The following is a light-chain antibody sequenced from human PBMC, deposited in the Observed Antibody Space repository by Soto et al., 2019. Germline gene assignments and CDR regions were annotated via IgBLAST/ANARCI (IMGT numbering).Light chain of an antibody. J-gene: IGKJ1*01. CDR3: QQYGSSPAT. V-gene: IGKV3-20*01. CDR2: GAS. Sequence: ENVLTQSPGTLSLAPGDRATLSRSPSQTVSSNFLAWYQQRPAQAPRLLIHGASTRATGITDRFSGSVSGTDFILTISGLEPEDFAVYYCQQYGSSPATFGQGTKVDIK. CDR1: QTVSSNF.